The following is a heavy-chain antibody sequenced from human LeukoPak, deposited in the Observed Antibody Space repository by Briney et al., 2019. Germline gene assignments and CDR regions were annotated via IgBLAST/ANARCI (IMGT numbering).Heavy chain of an antibody. V-gene: IGHV1-69*13. CDR1: GGTFSSYA. CDR3: ARDPAARLPGYYYYYYGMDV. Sequence: SVKVSCKASGGTFSSYAISWVRQAPGQGLEWMGGIIPIFDTANYAQKFQGRVTITADESTSTAYMELSSLRSEDTAVYYCARDPAARLPGYYYYYYGMDVWGQGTTVTVSS. J-gene: IGHJ6*02. D-gene: IGHD6-6*01. CDR2: IIPIFDTA.